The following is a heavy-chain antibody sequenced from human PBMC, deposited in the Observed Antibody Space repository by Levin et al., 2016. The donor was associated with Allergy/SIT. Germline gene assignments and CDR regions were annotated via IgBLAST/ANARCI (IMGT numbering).Heavy chain of an antibody. J-gene: IGHJ6*02. D-gene: IGHD2-15*01. V-gene: IGHV3-23*01. Sequence: VRQMPGKGLEWVSAISGSGGSTYYADSVKGRFTISRDNSKNTLYLQMNSLRAEDTAVYYCAKGGGYLGYCSGGSCPPYYYGMDVWGQGTTVTVSS. CDR2: ISGSGGST. CDR3: AKGGGYLGYCSGGSCPPYYYGMDV.